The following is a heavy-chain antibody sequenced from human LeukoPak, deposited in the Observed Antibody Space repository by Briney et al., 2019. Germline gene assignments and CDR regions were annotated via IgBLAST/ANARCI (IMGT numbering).Heavy chain of an antibody. CDR3: AKHSGSYLSDYYYYYMDV. Sequence: ASVKVSCKASGYTFTSYYMHWVRQAPGQGLEWMGIINPSGGGSSYAQKFQGRVTMTRDKSTSTVYMELSSLTSEDTAVYYCAKHSGSYLSDYYYYYMDVWGKGTTVTVSS. CDR1: GYTFTSYY. D-gene: IGHD1-26*01. V-gene: IGHV1-46*01. CDR2: INPSGGGS. J-gene: IGHJ6*03.